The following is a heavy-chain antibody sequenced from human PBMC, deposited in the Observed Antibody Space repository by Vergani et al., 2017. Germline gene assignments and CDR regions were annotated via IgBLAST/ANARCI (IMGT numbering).Heavy chain of an antibody. D-gene: IGHD5-12*01. CDR3: ARGRYSGYGSNVYYGMDV. V-gene: IGHV3-21*01. CDR2: ISSSSSYI. J-gene: IGHJ6*02. Sequence: EVQLVESGGGLVKPGGSLRLSCAASGFTFSSYSMNWVRQAPGKGLEWVSSISSSSSYIYYADSVKGRFTISRDNAKNSQYLQMNSLRAEDTAVYYCARGRYSGYGSNVYYGMDVWGQGTTVTVSS. CDR1: GFTFSSYS.